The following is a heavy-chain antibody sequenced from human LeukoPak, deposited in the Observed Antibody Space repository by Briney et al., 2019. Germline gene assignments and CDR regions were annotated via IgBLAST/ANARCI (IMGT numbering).Heavy chain of an antibody. D-gene: IGHD3-3*01. CDR1: GFTFSTYS. V-gene: IGHV3-21*01. J-gene: IGHJ4*02. Sequence: GGSLRLSCAPSGFTFSTYSMNWVRQAPGKGLEWVASFSSSTSYIYYADSVKGRFTISRDNAKNSLYLQMNSLRAEDTAVYYCARRRQKGYDFWSGYLDYWGQGTLVTVSS. CDR2: FSSSTSYI. CDR3: ARRRQKGYDFWSGYLDY.